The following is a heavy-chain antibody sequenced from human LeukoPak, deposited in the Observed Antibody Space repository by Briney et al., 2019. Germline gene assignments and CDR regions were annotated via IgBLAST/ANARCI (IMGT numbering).Heavy chain of an antibody. Sequence: GGSLRLSCAASGFTFSSYAMSWVRQAPGKGLGWVSAISGSGGSTYYADSVKGRFTISRDNSKNTLYLQMNSLKTEDTAVYYCTTQLLTEQLGGGLDYWGQGTLVTVSS. D-gene: IGHD6-13*01. V-gene: IGHV3-23*01. CDR3: TTQLLTEQLGGGLDY. CDR1: GFTFSSYA. J-gene: IGHJ4*02. CDR2: ISGSGGST.